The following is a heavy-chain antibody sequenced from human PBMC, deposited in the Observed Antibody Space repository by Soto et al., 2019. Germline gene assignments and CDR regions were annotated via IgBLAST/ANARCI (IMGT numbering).Heavy chain of an antibody. CDR1: GGTFSSYA. CDR2: IIPIFGTA. D-gene: IGHD2-15*01. Sequence: SVKVSCKASGGTFSSYAISWVRQAPGQGLEWMGGIIPIFGTANYAQKFQGRVTITADESTSTAYMELSSLRSEDTAVYYCARVYGCSGGSCYDYYGMDVWGQGTTVTV. CDR3: ARVYGCSGGSCYDYYGMDV. J-gene: IGHJ6*02. V-gene: IGHV1-69*13.